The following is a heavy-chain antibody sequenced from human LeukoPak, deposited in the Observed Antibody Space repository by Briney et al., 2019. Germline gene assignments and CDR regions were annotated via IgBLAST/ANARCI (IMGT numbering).Heavy chain of an antibody. Sequence: GGSLRLSCAASGFTFSDYGMHWVRQAPGKGLEWVAFIRDDGSNKYYADSVKGRFTISRDNSKNTLYLQMNSLRAEDTAVYYCARDSEKGEPRAWAFDIWGQGTMVTVSS. J-gene: IGHJ3*02. CDR2: IRDDGSNK. CDR3: ARDSEKGEPRAWAFDI. D-gene: IGHD1-26*01. CDR1: GFTFSDYG. V-gene: IGHV3-30*02.